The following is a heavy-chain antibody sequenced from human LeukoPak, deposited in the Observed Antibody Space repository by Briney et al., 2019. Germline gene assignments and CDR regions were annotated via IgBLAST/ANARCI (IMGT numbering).Heavy chain of an antibody. J-gene: IGHJ5*02. V-gene: IGHV1-3*03. CDR1: GYTFTSYA. Sequence: ASVKVSCKASGYTFTSYAMHWVRQAPGQRLEWMGWINAGNGNTKYSQEFQGRVTITRDTSSSTAYMELSSLRSEDMAVYYCARSRGHDRGGRYNWFDAWGQGTLVTVSS. CDR3: ARSRGHDRGGRYNWFDA. CDR2: INAGNGNT. D-gene: IGHD5-12*01.